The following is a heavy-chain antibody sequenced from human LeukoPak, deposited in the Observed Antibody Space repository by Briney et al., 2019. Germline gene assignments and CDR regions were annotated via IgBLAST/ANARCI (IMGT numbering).Heavy chain of an antibody. V-gene: IGHV4-39*07. J-gene: IGHJ5*02. Sequence: SETLSLTFTVSGGSISSSSYYWGWIRQPPGKGLEWIGSIYYSGSTYYNPSLKSRVTISVDTSKNQFSLKLSSVTAADTAVYYCARTPTSSTAPWFDPWGQGTLVTVSS. CDR1: GGSISSSSYY. CDR3: ARTPTSSTAPWFDP. CDR2: IYYSGST. D-gene: IGHD2-2*01.